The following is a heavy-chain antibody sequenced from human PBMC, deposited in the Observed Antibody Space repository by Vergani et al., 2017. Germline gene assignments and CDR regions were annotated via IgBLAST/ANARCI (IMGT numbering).Heavy chain of an antibody. Sequence: EVQLVESGGGLVKPGGSLRLSCAASGFTFSNAWMSWVRQAPGKGLEWVGRIKSKTDGGTTDYAAPVKGRFTISRDDSKNTLYLQMNSLRAEDTAVYYCAREQVPRPKRGVGKYGMDVWGQGTTVTVSS. CDR3: AREQVPRPKRGVGKYGMDV. D-gene: IGHD1-26*01. CDR2: IKSKTDGGTT. CDR1: GFTFSNAW. V-gene: IGHV3-15*01. J-gene: IGHJ6*02.